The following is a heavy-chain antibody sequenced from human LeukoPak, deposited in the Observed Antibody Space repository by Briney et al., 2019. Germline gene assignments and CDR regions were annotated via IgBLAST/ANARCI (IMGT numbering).Heavy chain of an antibody. V-gene: IGHV1-8*01. J-gene: IGHJ4*02. CDR1: GYTFTSYD. D-gene: IGHD3-22*01. CDR3: ARGYYYDSSGYSPIDY. CDR2: INPNSGNT. Sequence: GASVKVSCKASGYTFTSYDINWVRQATGQGLEWMGWINPNSGNTGYAQKFQGRVTMTRNTSISTAHMELSSLRSEDTAVYYCARGYYYDSSGYSPIDYWGQGTLVTVSS.